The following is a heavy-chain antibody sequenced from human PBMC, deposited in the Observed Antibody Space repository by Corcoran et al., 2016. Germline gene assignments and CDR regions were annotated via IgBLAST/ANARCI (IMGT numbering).Heavy chain of an antibody. V-gene: IGHV4-34*01. D-gene: IGHD3-10*01. CDR1: GGSFSGYY. CDR3: ARASRNYYGSGSYATTNYYGMDV. J-gene: IGHJ6*02. CDR2: INHSGST. Sequence: QVQLQQWGAGLLKPSETLSLTCAVYGGSFSGYYWSWIRQPPGKGLEWIGEINHSGSTNYNPSLKSRVTISVDTSKNQFSLKLSSVTAADTAVYYCARASRNYYGSGSYATTNYYGMDVWGQGTTVTVSS.